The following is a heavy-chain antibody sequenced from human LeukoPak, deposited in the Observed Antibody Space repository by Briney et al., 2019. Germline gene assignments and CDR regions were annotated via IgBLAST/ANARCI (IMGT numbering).Heavy chain of an antibody. Sequence: GGSLRLSCEGSGFTFDDYAMYWVRQAPGKGLGWVSGITWNSGVRGYADSVKGRFTIARDNAKKSLYLQMNSLRTEDTGLYYCAKGHCSTTTCYLPGAFDMWGQGTMVTVSS. CDR1: GFTFDDYA. D-gene: IGHD2-2*01. CDR2: ITWNSGVR. CDR3: AKGHCSTTTCYLPGAFDM. V-gene: IGHV3-9*01. J-gene: IGHJ3*02.